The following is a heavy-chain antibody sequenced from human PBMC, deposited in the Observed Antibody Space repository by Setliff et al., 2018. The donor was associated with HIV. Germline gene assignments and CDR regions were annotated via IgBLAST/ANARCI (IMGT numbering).Heavy chain of an antibody. CDR1: GGSVSSGSYH. CDR3: ARLGDFSYSSRYLYAFDF. J-gene: IGHJ4*01. D-gene: IGHD2-21*01. Sequence: SETLSLTCTVSGGSVSSGSYHWGWIRQPPGKGLEWIGSINHGGKTYYSPSLKSRVAISVDTSKNQFSLHFQSVTAADTALYFWARLGDFSYSSRYLYAFDFCGHGALVTVSS. V-gene: IGHV4-39*07. CDR2: INHGGKT.